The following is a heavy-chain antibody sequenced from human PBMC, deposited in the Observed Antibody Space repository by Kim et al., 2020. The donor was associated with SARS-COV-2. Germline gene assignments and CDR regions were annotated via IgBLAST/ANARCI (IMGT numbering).Heavy chain of an antibody. CDR3: VREGSGAFDI. Sequence: GGSLRLSCAASGFTSSSYPMHWVRQAPGKGLEWVSVISNDGHSKFYADSVRGRFTISRDITKNTLYLQVNSLRDEDTAVYYCVREGSGAFDIWGQGTMVTVSS. CDR2: ISNDGHSK. CDR1: GFTSSSYP. J-gene: IGHJ3*02. D-gene: IGHD2-15*01. V-gene: IGHV3-30-3*01.